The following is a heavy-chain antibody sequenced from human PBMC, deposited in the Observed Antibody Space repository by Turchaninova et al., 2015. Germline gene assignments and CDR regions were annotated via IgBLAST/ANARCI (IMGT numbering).Heavy chain of an antibody. D-gene: IGHD2-15*01. CDR2: FKSKADGVTT. CDR1: GFTFSKAW. J-gene: IGHJ4*02. V-gene: IGHV3-15*01. Sequence: EVQLVESGGGLVNPGGSLRLSCATSGFTFSKAWLSLVRQAPGKGLEWIALFKSKADGVTTNYAVLGNGRFTISRDDSKEMVFLQLNSLKIDDTAVYYCTTGTPIDFWGQGALVTVSS. CDR3: TTGTPIDF.